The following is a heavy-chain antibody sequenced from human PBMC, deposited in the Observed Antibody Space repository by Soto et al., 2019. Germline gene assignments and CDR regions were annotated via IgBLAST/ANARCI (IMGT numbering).Heavy chain of an antibody. CDR2: IIPILGIA. D-gene: IGHD3-3*01. V-gene: IGHV1-69*02. Sequence: ASVKVSCKASGGTFSSYTISWVRQAPGQGLEWMGRIIPILGIANYAQKFQGRVTITADKSTSTAYMELSSLRSDDTAVYYCARLSSFGVATILDYWGQGTLVTVSS. CDR3: ARLSSFGVATILDY. CDR1: GGTFSSYT. J-gene: IGHJ4*02.